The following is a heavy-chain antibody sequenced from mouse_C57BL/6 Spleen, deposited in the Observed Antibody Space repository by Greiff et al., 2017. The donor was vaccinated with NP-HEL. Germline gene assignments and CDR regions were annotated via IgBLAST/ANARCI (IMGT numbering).Heavy chain of an antibody. D-gene: IGHD2-14*01. Sequence: VQLQQSGPGLVKPSQSLSLTCSVTGYSITSGYYWNWIRQFPGNKLEWMGYISYDGSNNYNPSLKNRISITRDTSKNQFFLKLNSVTTEDAATYYCARGKVPFDYWGQGTTLTVSS. V-gene: IGHV3-6*01. CDR3: ARGKVPFDY. J-gene: IGHJ2*01. CDR2: ISYDGSN. CDR1: GYSITSGYY.